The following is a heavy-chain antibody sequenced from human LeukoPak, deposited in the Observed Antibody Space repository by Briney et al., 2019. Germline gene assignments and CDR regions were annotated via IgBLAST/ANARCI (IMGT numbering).Heavy chain of an antibody. Sequence: GRSLRLSCAASGFTFSSYAMHWVRQAPGKGLEWVAVISYDGSNKYYADSVKGRFTISRDNSKNTLYLQMNSLRAEDTAVYYCARANCSSTSCYIPADCWGQGTLVTVSS. CDR3: ARANCSSTSCYIPADC. V-gene: IGHV3-30-3*01. J-gene: IGHJ4*02. CDR1: GFTFSSYA. D-gene: IGHD2-2*02. CDR2: ISYDGSNK.